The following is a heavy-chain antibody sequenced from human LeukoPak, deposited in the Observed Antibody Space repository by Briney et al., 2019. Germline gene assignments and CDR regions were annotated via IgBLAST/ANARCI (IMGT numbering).Heavy chain of an antibody. CDR1: GYTFTGYY. V-gene: IGHV1-2*02. CDR3: ARGGRVTFAAAGRLVDY. J-gene: IGHJ4*02. CDR2: INPNSGGT. Sequence: VASVKVSCKASGYTFTGYYMHWVRQAPGQGLEWMGWINPNSGGTNYAQKFQGRVTMTRDTSISTAYMELSRLRSDDTAVYYCARGGRVTFAAAGRLVDYWGQGTLVTVSS. D-gene: IGHD6-13*01.